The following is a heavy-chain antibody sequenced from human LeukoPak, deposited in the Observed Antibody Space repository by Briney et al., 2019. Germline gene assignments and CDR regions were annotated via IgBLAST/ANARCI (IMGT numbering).Heavy chain of an antibody. D-gene: IGHD4-17*01. V-gene: IGHV1-2*02. CDR3: ARDYPTTVSPGFDY. Sequence: GASVKVSCKASGYTFTGYYMHWVRQAPGQGLEWMGWINPNSGGTNYAQKFQGRVTMTRDTSISTAYMELSRLRSDDTAVYYCARDYPTTVSPGFDYWGQGTLVTVSS. J-gene: IGHJ4*02. CDR2: INPNSGGT. CDR1: GYTFTGYY.